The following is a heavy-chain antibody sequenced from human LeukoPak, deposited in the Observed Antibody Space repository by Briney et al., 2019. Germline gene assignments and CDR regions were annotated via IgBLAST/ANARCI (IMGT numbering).Heavy chain of an antibody. V-gene: IGHV1-2*02. D-gene: IGHD5-18*01. CDR3: ARDPPDTAMINSPVHDAFDI. J-gene: IGHJ3*02. CDR1: GYTFTGYY. CDR2: INPNSGGT. Sequence: ASVKVSCKASGYTFTGYYMHWVRQAPGQGLEWMGWINPNSGGTNYAQKFQGRVTMTRDTSISTAYMELSRLRSDDTALYYCARDPPDTAMINSPVHDAFDIWGQGTMVTVSS.